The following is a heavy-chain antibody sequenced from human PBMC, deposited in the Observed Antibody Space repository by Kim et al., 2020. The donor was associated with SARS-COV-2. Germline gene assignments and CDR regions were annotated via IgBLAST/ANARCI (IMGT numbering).Heavy chain of an antibody. Sequence: GSTYYADSVKGRFTISRDNSKNTLYLQMNSLRAEDTAVYYCANRGGNSDYWGQGTLVTVSS. CDR3: ANRGGNSDY. V-gene: IGHV3-23*01. CDR2: GST. J-gene: IGHJ4*02. D-gene: IGHD2-15*01.